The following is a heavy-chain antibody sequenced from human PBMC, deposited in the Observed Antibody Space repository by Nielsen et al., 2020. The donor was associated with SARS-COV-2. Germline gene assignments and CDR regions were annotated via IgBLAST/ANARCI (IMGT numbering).Heavy chain of an antibody. Sequence: WIRQPPGKGLEWVAVISYDGSNKYYADSVKGRFTISRDNSKNTLYLQMNSLRAEDTAVYYCAKVPGYCSSTSCYLGAFDIWGQGTMVTVSS. J-gene: IGHJ3*02. D-gene: IGHD2-2*01. CDR3: AKVPGYCSSTSCYLGAFDI. V-gene: IGHV3-30*18. CDR2: ISYDGSNK.